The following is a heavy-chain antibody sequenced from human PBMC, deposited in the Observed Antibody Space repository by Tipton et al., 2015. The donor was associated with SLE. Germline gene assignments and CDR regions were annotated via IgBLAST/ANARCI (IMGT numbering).Heavy chain of an antibody. CDR2: IYFSGRT. CDR1: GASISSGGHY. V-gene: IGHV4-31*03. Sequence: TLSLTCSVSGASISSGGHYWSWIRQHPGKGLEFIAFIYFSGRTYYSPSLKSRVTISVDTSENQFSLKLSSVTAADTAVYYCARMGDRWYFDLWGRGTLLTVSS. D-gene: IGHD3-16*01. J-gene: IGHJ2*01. CDR3: ARMGDRWYFDL.